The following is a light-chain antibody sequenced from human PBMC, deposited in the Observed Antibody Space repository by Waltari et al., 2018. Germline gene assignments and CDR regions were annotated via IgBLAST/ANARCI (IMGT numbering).Light chain of an antibody. CDR3: QQYVNLPYP. V-gene: IGKV1-33*01. Sequence: DIQMTQSPSSLAASAGDRATFTCQASTDIRNYLNWFEQTPGKAPMLLLYAASNLEAEVPSSFSGLESETDSTYSISTLQAGDFGTYYCQQYVNLPYPFGQGTKLEL. CDR2: AAS. J-gene: IGKJ2*01. CDR1: TDIRNY.